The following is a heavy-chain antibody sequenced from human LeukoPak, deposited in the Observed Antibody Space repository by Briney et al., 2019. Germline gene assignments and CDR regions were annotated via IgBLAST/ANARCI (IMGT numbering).Heavy chain of an antibody. D-gene: IGHD5-12*01. CDR3: ARGGGYDYGEGFDY. CDR1: GDSVYSNSAA. Sequence: SQTLSLTCAISGDSVYSNSAAWNWIRQSPSRGLEWLGSTYYMSKWYNDYAVSVKSRITINPDTSKNQFSLQLNSVTPEDTAVYYCARGGGYDYGEGFDYWGQGTLVTVSS. V-gene: IGHV6-1*01. CDR2: TYYMSKWYN. J-gene: IGHJ4*02.